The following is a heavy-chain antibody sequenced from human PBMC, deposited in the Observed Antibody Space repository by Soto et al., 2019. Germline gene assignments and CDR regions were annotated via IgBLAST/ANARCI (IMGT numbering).Heavy chain of an antibody. J-gene: IGHJ4*02. V-gene: IGHV3-30*18. CDR3: AKEPYDSTGFYYSFHH. CDR2: ISSDGSDK. Sequence: QVQLVESGGGVVQPGRSLRLPCAASGFTFSSYGMHWVRQAPGKGLEWVAVISSDGSDKNYADSVKGRFSISRDNSRNTLFLQMNSLRPEDTAVFYCAKEPYDSTGFYYSFHHWGQGTLVTVSS. D-gene: IGHD3-22*01. CDR1: GFTFSSYG.